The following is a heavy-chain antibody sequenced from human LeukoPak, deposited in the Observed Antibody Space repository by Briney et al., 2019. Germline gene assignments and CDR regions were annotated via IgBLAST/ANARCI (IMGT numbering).Heavy chain of an antibody. CDR3: ASGFLDDFWSGHF. J-gene: IGHJ4*02. D-gene: IGHD3-3*01. V-gene: IGHV3-7*01. Sequence: GGSLRLSCAASGFPFTNYWMNWVRQAPGKRPGWVGNINEGGRQKNYVDSVRGRFTISRDNAKISLYLQMNNVRVEDTAVYYCASGFLDDFWSGHFWGQGTLVTVSS. CDR2: INEGGRQK. CDR1: GFPFTNYW.